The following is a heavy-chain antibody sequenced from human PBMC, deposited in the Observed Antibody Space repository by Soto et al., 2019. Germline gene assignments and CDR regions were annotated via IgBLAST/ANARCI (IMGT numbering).Heavy chain of an antibody. D-gene: IGHD3-22*01. CDR2: ISGSGGST. Sequence: EVQLLESGGGLVQPGGSLRLSCAASGFTFSSYAMSWVRQAPGKGLEWVSAISGSGGSTYYADSVKGRFTISRDNSKNTLYLQMNSLRAEDTAVYYCAKPLSYDSSGYYALFDYWGQGTPVTVSS. CDR3: AKPLSYDSSGYYALFDY. V-gene: IGHV3-23*01. J-gene: IGHJ4*02. CDR1: GFTFSSYA.